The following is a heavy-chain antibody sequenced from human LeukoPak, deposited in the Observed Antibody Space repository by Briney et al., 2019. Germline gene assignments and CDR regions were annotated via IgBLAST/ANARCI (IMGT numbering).Heavy chain of an antibody. CDR2: IYYSGST. CDR3: ARGQKNYYGSGSFPHAVYYYYYYMDV. Sequence: PSETLSLTCTVSGGSISSYYWSWIRQPPGKGLEWIGYIYYSGSTNYNPSLKGRVTISVDTSKNQFSLKLSSVTAADTAVYYCARGQKNYYGSGSFPHAVYYYYYYMDVWGKGTTVTVSS. V-gene: IGHV4-59*01. D-gene: IGHD3-10*01. CDR1: GGSISSYY. J-gene: IGHJ6*03.